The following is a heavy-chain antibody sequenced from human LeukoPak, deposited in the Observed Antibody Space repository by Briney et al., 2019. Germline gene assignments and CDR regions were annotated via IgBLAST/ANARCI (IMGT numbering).Heavy chain of an antibody. Sequence: SSETLSLTCTVSGGSISSSSYYWGWIRQPPGKGLEWIGSIYYSGSTYYNPSLKSRVTISVDTSKNQFSLKLSSVTAADTAVYYCACSWTYFDYWGQGTLVTVSS. CDR3: ACSWTYFDY. J-gene: IGHJ4*02. CDR2: IYYSGST. D-gene: IGHD6-13*01. CDR1: GGSISSSSYY. V-gene: IGHV4-39*01.